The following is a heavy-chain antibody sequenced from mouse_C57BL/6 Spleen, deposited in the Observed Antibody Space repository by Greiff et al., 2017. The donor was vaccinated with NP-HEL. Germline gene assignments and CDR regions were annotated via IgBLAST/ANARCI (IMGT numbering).Heavy chain of an antibody. D-gene: IGHD3-2*02. V-gene: IGHV1-53*01. CDR3: ATGDSSGYSFAY. CDR2: INPSNGGT. Sequence: QVQLQQPGTELVKPGASVKLSCKASGYTFTSYWMHWVKQRPGQGLEWIGDINPSNGGTNYNEKFKSKATLTVDKSSSTAYMQHSSLTSEDSAVYYCATGDSSGYSFAYWGQGTLVTVSA. J-gene: IGHJ3*01. CDR1: GYTFTSYW.